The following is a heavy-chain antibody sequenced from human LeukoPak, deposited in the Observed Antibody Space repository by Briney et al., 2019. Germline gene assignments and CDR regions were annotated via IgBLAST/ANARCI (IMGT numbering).Heavy chain of an antibody. Sequence: GGSLRLSCAASGFTVRSNYMSWVRQAPGKGLEWVSVIYSGGSTYYADSVKGRLTLSRDNSKNTVYLQMNSLRAEDTAVYYCARSDSEQWLISGAFDIWGQGTMVTVSS. CDR2: IYSGGST. CDR1: GFTVRSNY. V-gene: IGHV3-53*01. CDR3: ARSDSEQWLISGAFDI. D-gene: IGHD6-19*01. J-gene: IGHJ3*02.